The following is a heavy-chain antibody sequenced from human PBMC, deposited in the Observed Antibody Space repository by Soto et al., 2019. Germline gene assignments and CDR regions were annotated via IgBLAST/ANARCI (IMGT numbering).Heavy chain of an antibody. J-gene: IGHJ5*02. V-gene: IGHV3-23*01. Sequence: GGSLRLSCAASGFIFDNFGISWVRQAPGKGLEWISSISGSGFKKYYADSVKGRFTISRDNSKSTVYLELNNLSAEDTAVYHCAKNQGVELVPLATVDWFDPWGQGSVVTVSS. CDR3: AKNQGVELVPLATVDWFDP. D-gene: IGHD1-26*01. CDR2: ISGSGFKK. CDR1: GFIFDNFG.